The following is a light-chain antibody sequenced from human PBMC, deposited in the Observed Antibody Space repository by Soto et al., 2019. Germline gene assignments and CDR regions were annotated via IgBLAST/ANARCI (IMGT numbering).Light chain of an antibody. V-gene: IGKV3-11*01. CDR2: DAS. J-gene: IGKJ4*01. CDR1: QSVSSY. CDR3: QQRSNWPPLT. Sequence: EIVLTQSPATLSLSPGERATLSCRASQSVSSYLAWYQQKPGQAPRLLIYDASNRATGIPARFSGSGSGTDFNLTISSLEPEDFGVYYCQQRSNWPPLTFGGGTKVEIK.